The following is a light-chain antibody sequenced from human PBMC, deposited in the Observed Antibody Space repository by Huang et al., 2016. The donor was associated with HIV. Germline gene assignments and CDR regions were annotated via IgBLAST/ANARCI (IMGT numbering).Light chain of an antibody. CDR1: QSISNY. Sequence: EIVLTQSPATVSLSPGDRATLSCRASQSISNYFGWYQQKRGQAPRLLIYDASKRATGIPARFSGGGSGADFTLTISSLEPEDVAVYYCQHRSNWPPRLTFGGGTKVEIK. CDR3: QHRSNWPPRLT. J-gene: IGKJ4*01. CDR2: DAS. V-gene: IGKV3-11*01.